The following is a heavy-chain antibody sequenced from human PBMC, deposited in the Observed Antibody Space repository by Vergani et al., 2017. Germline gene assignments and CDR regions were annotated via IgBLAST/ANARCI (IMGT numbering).Heavy chain of an antibody. Sequence: QVQLVQSGAEVKKPGSSVKVSCKASGGTFSSYTISWVRQAPGQGLEWMGRIIPILGIANYAQKFQGRVTITTDNSTSTAYMELSSLRSEDTAVYYCAREGEGRDGYNLPFDYWGQGTLVTGSS. J-gene: IGHJ4*02. V-gene: IGHV1-69*08. D-gene: IGHD5-24*01. CDR2: IIPILGIA. CDR1: GGTFSSYT. CDR3: AREGEGRDGYNLPFDY.